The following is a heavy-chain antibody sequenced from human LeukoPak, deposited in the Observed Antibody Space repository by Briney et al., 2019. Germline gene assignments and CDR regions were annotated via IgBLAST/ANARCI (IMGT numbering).Heavy chain of an antibody. V-gene: IGHV1-8*01. CDR2: MNPNSGNT. D-gene: IGHD6-13*01. J-gene: IGHJ4*02. CDR1: GYTFTSYD. Sequence: ASVKVSCKASGYTFTSYDINWVRQATGQGLEWMGWMNPNSGNTGYAQKFQGRDTMTRNTSISTAYMELSSLRSEDTAVYYCAVLGYSSSWYISHPFDYWGQGTLVTVSS. CDR3: AVLGYSSSWYISHPFDY.